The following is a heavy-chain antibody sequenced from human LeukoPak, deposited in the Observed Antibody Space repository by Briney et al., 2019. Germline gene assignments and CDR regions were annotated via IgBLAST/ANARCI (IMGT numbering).Heavy chain of an antibody. CDR1: GGTFSSYA. Sequence: AASVKVSCKASGGTFSSYAISLVRQAPGQGLEWMGRIVPILGIANYAQKFQGRVTITADKSTSTAYMELSSLRSEDTAVYYCAGEFEYSSSAGYWGQGTLVTVSS. J-gene: IGHJ4*02. V-gene: IGHV1-69*04. CDR2: IVPILGIA. CDR3: AGEFEYSSSAGY. D-gene: IGHD6-6*01.